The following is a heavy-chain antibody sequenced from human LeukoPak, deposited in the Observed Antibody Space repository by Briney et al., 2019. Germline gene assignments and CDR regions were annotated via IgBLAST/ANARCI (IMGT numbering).Heavy chain of an antibody. D-gene: IGHD1-26*01. CDR2: IYYSGST. J-gene: IGHJ6*03. V-gene: IGHV4-59*08. Sequence: PSETLSLTCTVSGGSISSYYWSWIRQPPGKGLEWIGYIYYSGSTNYNPSLKSRVTISVDTSKNQFSLKLSSVTAADTAVYYCASVYRNYYYMDVWGKGTTVTISS. CDR1: GGSISSYY. CDR3: ASVYRNYYYMDV.